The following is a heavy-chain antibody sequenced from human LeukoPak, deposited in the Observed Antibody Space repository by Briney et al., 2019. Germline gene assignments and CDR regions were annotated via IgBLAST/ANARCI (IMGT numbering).Heavy chain of an antibody. Sequence: GGSLRLSCAASGFTFSSYEMNWVRQAPGKGLEWVSYISNRGSSIYYADSVKGRFTISRDSAKSTLYPQMNSLRAEDTAVYYCATYLVRPLDYWGQGTLVTVSS. CDR2: ISNRGSSI. CDR1: GFTFSSYE. CDR3: ATYLVRPLDY. V-gene: IGHV3-48*03. J-gene: IGHJ4*02.